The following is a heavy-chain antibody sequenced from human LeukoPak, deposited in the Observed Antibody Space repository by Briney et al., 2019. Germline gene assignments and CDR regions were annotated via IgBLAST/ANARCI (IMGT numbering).Heavy chain of an antibody. J-gene: IGHJ4*02. D-gene: IGHD6-19*01. V-gene: IGHV4-4*09. CDR2: IYNGVPT. CDR1: GAPISRFY. Sequence: SESLSLTCTTSGAPISRFYWSWVRQPPGKGLEWIGNIYNGVPTFFNPSLKSRVTLSVDTSKTQFSLQLASVTAADTAVYYCVQTTGWPGFDYWGQGILVTVSS. CDR3: VQTTGWPGFDY.